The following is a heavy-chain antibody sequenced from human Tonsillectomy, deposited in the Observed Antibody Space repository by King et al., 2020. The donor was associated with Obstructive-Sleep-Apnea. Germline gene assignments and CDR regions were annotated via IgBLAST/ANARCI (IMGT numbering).Heavy chain of an antibody. Sequence: VQLVESGGGLVQPGGSLRLSCAASGFTFSTSWMHWVRQAPGKGLVWVSRINSDGSSTIYADFVKGRFTISRDNAKNTLYLQMSSQRAEDTAVYYCARARCGAGPTTTDYWGQGTLVTVSS. CDR3: ARARCGAGPTTTDY. CDR1: GFTFSTSW. J-gene: IGHJ4*02. V-gene: IGHV3-74*01. D-gene: IGHD1-26*01. CDR2: INSDGSST.